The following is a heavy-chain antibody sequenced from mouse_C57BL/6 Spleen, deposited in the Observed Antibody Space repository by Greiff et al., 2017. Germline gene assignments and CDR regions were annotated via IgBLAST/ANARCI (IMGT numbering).Heavy chain of an antibody. Sequence: VKLVESGPGLVQPSQSLSITCPVSGFSLTSYGVHWVRQSPGKGLEWLGVIWSGGSTDYNAAFIARLSISKDNSKSQVFFKMSMLQADDTAIYYCAREGHYYGSYYFDYWRQGTTLTVSS. D-gene: IGHD1-2*01. CDR1: GFSLTSYG. J-gene: IGHJ2*01. V-gene: IGHV2-2*01. CDR3: AREGHYYGSYYFDY. CDR2: IWSGGST.